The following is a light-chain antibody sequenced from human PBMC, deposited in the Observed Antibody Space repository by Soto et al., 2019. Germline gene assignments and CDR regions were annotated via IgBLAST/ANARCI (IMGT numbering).Light chain of an antibody. CDR1: SSDVGGYNY. J-gene: IGLJ2*01. CDR3: SSFTSSTPPV. Sequence: QSALTQPASVSGSPGQSITISCTGTSSDVGGYNYVSWYQQHPGKAPKLMIYAVSNRPSGVSNRFSGSKSGNTASLTISGLQAEDEAQYYCSSFTSSTPPVFGGGTKLTVL. V-gene: IGLV2-14*01. CDR2: AVS.